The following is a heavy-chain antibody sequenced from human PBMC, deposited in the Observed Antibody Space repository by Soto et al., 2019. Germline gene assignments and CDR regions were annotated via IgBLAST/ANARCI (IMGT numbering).Heavy chain of an antibody. V-gene: IGHV4-59*01. Sequence: SETLSLTCTVSGGSISSYYWSWIRQPPGKGLEWIGYIYYSGSTNYNPSLKSRVTISVDTSKNQFSLKLSSVTAADTAVYYCARDNSGLRYCSSTSCLGLDWFDPWGQGTLVTVSS. CDR3: ARDNSGLRYCSSTSCLGLDWFDP. CDR2: IYYSGST. D-gene: IGHD2-2*01. CDR1: GGSISSYY. J-gene: IGHJ5*02.